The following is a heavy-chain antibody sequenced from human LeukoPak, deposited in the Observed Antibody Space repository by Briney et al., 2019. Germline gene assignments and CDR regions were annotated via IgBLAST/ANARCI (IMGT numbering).Heavy chain of an antibody. D-gene: IGHD6-19*01. CDR2: INHSGST. CDR1: GGSFSGYY. J-gene: IGHJ4*02. CDR3: ARQVVAVSGTGYFDY. V-gene: IGHV4-34*01. Sequence: SETLSLTCAVYGGSFSGYYWSWIRQPPGKGLEWIGEINHSGSTNYNPSLKSRVTISVDTSKNQFSLKLNSVTAADTAVYFCARQVVAVSGTGYFDYWGQGTLVTVSS.